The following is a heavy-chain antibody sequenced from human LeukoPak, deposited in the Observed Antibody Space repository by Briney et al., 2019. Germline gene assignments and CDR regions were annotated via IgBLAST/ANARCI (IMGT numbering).Heavy chain of an antibody. Sequence: ASVKVSCKASGYTFSSYYMSWVRQAPGQGLEWMGIINPCGGSTTYTQKFQGRVTMTRDTSTKTVYMELSSLRPEDTAVYYCARGGGYGSGPHWGQGTLVTVSS. CDR3: ARGGGYGSGPH. D-gene: IGHD3-10*01. V-gene: IGHV1-46*01. CDR2: INPCGGST. CDR1: GYTFSSYY. J-gene: IGHJ4*02.